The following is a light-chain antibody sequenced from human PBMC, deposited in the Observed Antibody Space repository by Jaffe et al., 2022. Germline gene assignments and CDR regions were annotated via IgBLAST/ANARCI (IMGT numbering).Light chain of an antibody. CDR1: QDIVNY. Sequence: DIQMTQSPSSLSASVGDRVTITCRASQDIVNYLAWFQQKPGKAPKSLIYAASYLQSGVPSKFSGSGSGTDFTLTISSLQPEDFASYFCQQYYTYPITFGQGTRLEI. CDR2: AAS. V-gene: IGKV1-16*02. CDR3: QQYYTYPIT. J-gene: IGKJ5*01.